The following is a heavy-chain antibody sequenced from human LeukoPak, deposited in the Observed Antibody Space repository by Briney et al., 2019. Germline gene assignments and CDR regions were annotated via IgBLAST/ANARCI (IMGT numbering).Heavy chain of an antibody. CDR1: GYTFTSYG. CDR3: ARDVRSTRLPHYFDY. CDR2: ISGYDGNT. V-gene: IGHV1-18*01. Sequence: AASVKVSCKASGYTFTSYGISWVRQAPGQGLEWMGWISGYDGNTNYAQKLQGRVTMTTDTSTSTAYMELRSLRSDDTAVYYCARDVRSTRLPHYFDYWGQGTLVTVSS. J-gene: IGHJ4*02. D-gene: IGHD1-1*01.